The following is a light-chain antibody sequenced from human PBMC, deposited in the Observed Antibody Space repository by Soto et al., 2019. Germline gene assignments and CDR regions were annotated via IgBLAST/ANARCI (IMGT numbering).Light chain of an antibody. CDR2: AAS. Sequence: DIRITHSPSSVSASVVDRFTITCLASQGISSGLAWYQQKAGKAPKLLIYAASSLQSGVPSRFSGSGSGTDFTLTISSLQPEDFATYYCQQANSFPLTFGQGTRLEIK. J-gene: IGKJ5*01. CDR1: QGISSG. V-gene: IGKV1-12*01. CDR3: QQANSFPLT.